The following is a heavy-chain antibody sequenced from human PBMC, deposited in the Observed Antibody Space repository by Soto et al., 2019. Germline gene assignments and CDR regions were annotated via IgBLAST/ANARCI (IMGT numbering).Heavy chain of an antibody. J-gene: IGHJ5*02. V-gene: IGHV4-59*01. D-gene: IGHD3-10*01. CDR3: ARVVVTMVRGVISNWFDP. Sequence: SEALSLTFSVVGSPIRSYCRGWVRQAPGEGMGWIGYIYYRGSTNYNPSLKSRVTISVDTSKNQFSLKLSSVTAADTAVYYCARVVVTMVRGVISNWFDPWGQGTLVTVS. CDR2: IYYRGST. CDR1: GSPIRSYC.